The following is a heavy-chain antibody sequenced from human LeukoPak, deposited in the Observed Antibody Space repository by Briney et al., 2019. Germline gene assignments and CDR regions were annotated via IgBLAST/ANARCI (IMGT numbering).Heavy chain of an antibody. CDR1: GYTFTCYY. J-gene: IGHJ6*02. Sequence: ASVKVSCKASGYTFTCYYMHWVRQAPGQGLEWMGRTNPNSGGTNYAQKFQGRVTMTRDTCISTAYMELSRLRSDDTAVYYCARGHYDFWSGSYYYGMDVWGQGTTVTVSS. CDR3: ARGHYDFWSGSYYYGMDV. CDR2: TNPNSGGT. V-gene: IGHV1-2*06. D-gene: IGHD3-3*01.